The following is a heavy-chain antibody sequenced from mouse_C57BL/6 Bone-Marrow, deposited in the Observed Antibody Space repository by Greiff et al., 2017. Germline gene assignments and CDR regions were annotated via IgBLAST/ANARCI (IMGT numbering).Heavy chain of an antibody. D-gene: IGHD4-1*01. V-gene: IGHV1-69*01. CDR3: AREGLWDTCFAD. Sequence: QVQLQQPGAELVMPGASVKLSCKASGYTFTSYWMHWVKQRPGPGLEWIGELDPSDSYTNYNQKFKGKSTLTVDKSSSTAYMQLSSLTSEDSAVYYGAREGLWDTCFADWGQGTLVTVSS. CDR1: GYTFTSYW. J-gene: IGHJ3*01. CDR2: LDPSDSYT.